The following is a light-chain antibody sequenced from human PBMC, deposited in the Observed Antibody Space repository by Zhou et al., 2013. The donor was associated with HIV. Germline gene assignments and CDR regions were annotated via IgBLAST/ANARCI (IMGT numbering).Light chain of an antibody. CDR3: QQYYRYST. CDR2: KTS. CDR1: QSVSIW. Sequence: DIQMTQSPSTLSASVGDRVSITCRASQSVSIWLAWYQQKPGKVPKLLIYKTSTLESGVPSRFSGSGSGTEFTLTINSLQPDDFAAYYCQQYYRYSTFGQGTRVEIK. J-gene: IGKJ1*01. V-gene: IGKV1-5*03.